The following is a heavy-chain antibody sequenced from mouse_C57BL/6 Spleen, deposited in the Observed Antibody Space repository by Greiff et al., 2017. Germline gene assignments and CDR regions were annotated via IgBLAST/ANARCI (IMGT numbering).Heavy chain of an antibody. CDR1: GFTFTDYY. Sequence: EVHLVESGGGLVQPGGSLSLSCAASGFTFTDYYMSWVRQPPGKALEWLGFIRNKANGYTTEYSASVKGRFTISRDNSQSILYLQMNALRAEDSATYYCARYSSSWYFDVWGTGTTVTVSS. CDR3: ARYSSSWYFDV. V-gene: IGHV7-3*01. CDR2: IRNKANGYTT. D-gene: IGHD1-1*01. J-gene: IGHJ1*03.